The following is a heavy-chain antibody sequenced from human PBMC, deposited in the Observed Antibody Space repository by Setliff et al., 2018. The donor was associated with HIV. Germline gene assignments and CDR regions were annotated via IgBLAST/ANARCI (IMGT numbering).Heavy chain of an antibody. J-gene: IGHJ4*02. D-gene: IGHD5-12*01. Sequence: SETLSLTCDVSGFSISSRYYWGWIRQSPGKGLEWIGNIYHTGSTYYNPSLNSRVTISVDASKNQFSLRLNSVTAADTAVYYCASDISPDDGYNRLHYFDYWGQGTLVTVSS. CDR3: ASDISPDDGYNRLHYFDY. CDR2: IYHTGST. CDR1: GFSISSRYY. V-gene: IGHV4-38-2*01.